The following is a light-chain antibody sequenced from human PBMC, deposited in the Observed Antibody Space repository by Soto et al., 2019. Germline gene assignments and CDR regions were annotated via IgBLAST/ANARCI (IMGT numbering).Light chain of an antibody. CDR1: ALPRRY. CDR2: KDR. CDR3: QSTDSSGTYV. Sequence: SYALTQPPSVSVSPGQTARITCSGDALPRRYVYWYQHKPGQAPVLLIFKDRQRPSGIPERFSGSSSGTTVTLTISGVQAADEADYYCQSTDSSGTYVFGTGTKLTVL. J-gene: IGLJ1*01. V-gene: IGLV3-25*03.